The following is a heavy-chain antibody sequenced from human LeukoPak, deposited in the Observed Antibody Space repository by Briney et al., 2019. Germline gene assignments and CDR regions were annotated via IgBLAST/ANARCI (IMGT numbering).Heavy chain of an antibody. J-gene: IGHJ4*02. D-gene: IGHD3-16*01. CDR3: ATDYGKDPLYFDY. V-gene: IGHV3-48*01. CDR1: GFTFSSYS. CDR2: ISGSSSTI. Sequence: PGGSLRLSCAASGFTFSSYSMNWVRQAPGKGLEWGSYISGSSSTIYYADSVKGRFTISRDNGKNTLYLQMNSLRAEDTAVYYCATDYGKDPLYFDYWGQGTLVTVSS.